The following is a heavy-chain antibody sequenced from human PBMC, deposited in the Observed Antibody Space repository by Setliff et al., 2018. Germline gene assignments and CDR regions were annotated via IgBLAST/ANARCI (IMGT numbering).Heavy chain of an antibody. V-gene: IGHV3-20*04. Sequence: PGGSLRLSCAASGFNFSINDMTYGMSWVRQAPGKGLEWISGINGNGGTPGYADSVKGRFTISRDNARNSLYLQMKSLRAEDTAFYYCARDKSWTTDTIVFDHWGQGILVTVSS. CDR2: INGNGGTP. CDR1: GFNFSINDMTYG. J-gene: IGHJ4*02. D-gene: IGHD4-17*01. CDR3: ARDKSWTTDTIVFDH.